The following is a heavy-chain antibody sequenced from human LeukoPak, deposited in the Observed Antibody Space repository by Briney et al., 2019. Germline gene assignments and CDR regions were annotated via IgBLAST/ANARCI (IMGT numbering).Heavy chain of an antibody. V-gene: IGHV1-2*02. J-gene: IGHJ4*02. Sequence: ASVKVSCKASGYTFTDYYMHWVRQAPGQGLEWVGWINPNSGGTNYAQKVQGRVTMTRDTSISTAYMELSSLRSDDTAMYYCARSYSGFGYALHDYWGQGTLVTVSS. D-gene: IGHD1-26*01. CDR2: INPNSGGT. CDR1: GYTFTDYY. CDR3: ARSYSGFGYALHDY.